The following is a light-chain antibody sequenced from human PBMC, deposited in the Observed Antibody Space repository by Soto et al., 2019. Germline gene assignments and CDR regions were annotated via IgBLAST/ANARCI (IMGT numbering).Light chain of an antibody. Sequence: EIVLTQSPGTLSLSPGERATLSCRASQSVPSSCLGWYQHQPGQAPRLLIYGASSRANGIPDRFSGSGSGTEFTLTISRLEPEDFAVYYCQQYGTSPFTFGQGTKLEIK. CDR2: GAS. CDR1: QSVPSSC. CDR3: QQYGTSPFT. J-gene: IGKJ2*01. V-gene: IGKV3-20*01.